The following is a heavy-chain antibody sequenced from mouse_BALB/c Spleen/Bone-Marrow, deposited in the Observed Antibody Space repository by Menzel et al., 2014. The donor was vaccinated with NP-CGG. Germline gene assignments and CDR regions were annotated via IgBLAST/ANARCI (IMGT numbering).Heavy chain of an antibody. D-gene: IGHD1-1*01. Sequence: DVKLVESGGGLVKLGGSLKLSCAASGFTFSSYYMSWVRQTPEKRLELVAAINSNGGSTYYPDTVKGRFTISRDNAKNTLYLQMSSLKSEDTALYYCARRTYSHWYFDVWGAGTTVTVSS. V-gene: IGHV5-6-2*01. CDR2: INSNGGST. CDR1: GFTFSSYY. J-gene: IGHJ1*01. CDR3: ARRTYSHWYFDV.